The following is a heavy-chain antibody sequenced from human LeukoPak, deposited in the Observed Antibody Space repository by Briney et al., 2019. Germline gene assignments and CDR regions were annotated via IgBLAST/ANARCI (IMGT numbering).Heavy chain of an antibody. CDR3: ARLVRSPGEVDY. Sequence: PSETLSLTCTVSGGSISRYYRSWIRQPPGKGLEWIGYIYYTGITDYNPSLKSRVTISVDTSKNHFSLKLRSVTAADTAVYYCARLVRSPGEVDYCGQGALVTVSS. CDR1: GGSISRYY. J-gene: IGHJ4*02. CDR2: IYYTGIT. D-gene: IGHD6-13*01. V-gene: IGHV4-59*01.